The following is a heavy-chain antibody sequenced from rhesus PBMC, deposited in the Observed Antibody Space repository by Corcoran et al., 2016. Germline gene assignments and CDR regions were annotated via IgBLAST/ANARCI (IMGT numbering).Heavy chain of an antibody. CDR1: GLTFDDYA. CDR3: ARGITIDQYGLDS. D-gene: IGHD3-3*01. V-gene: IGHV3-201*01. J-gene: IGHJ6*01. CDR2: ISWRGGST. Sequence: EVQLVESGGGVVQPGGSLRLSCAASGLTFDDYAMHWVRQAPGKGREWVYGISWRGGSTYYADSVKGQFTISRDNAKNSLYLQMGSLRAEDTALYYCARGITIDQYGLDSWGQGVVVTVSS.